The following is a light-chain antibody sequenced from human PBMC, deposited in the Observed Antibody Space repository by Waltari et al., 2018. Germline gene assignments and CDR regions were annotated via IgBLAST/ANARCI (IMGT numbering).Light chain of an antibody. CDR1: SSDVGGYNY. J-gene: IGLJ1*01. V-gene: IGLV2-14*01. Sequence: QSALTQPASVSGSPGQSITISCTGTSSDVGGYNYVSWYQQHPGKAPKLMIYEVSNRPSGVSNRFSGSKSGNTASLTISGLLAEDEADYYCSSYTSSSTPHVFGTGTKVTVL. CDR2: EVS. CDR3: SSYTSSSTPHV.